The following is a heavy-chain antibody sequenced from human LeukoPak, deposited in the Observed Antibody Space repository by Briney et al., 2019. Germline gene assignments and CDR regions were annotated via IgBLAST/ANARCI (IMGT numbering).Heavy chain of an antibody. Sequence: SETLSLTCAVSGGSIRNSSFYWGWIRQPPGKGLEWIASIYNSETTYYNPSLKSRITIFVDTSKNQVSLKLSSVTAADTAVYYCARSEVGASTTFDYWGQGTLVTVSS. V-gene: IGHV4-39*07. CDR1: GGSIRNSSFY. D-gene: IGHD1-26*01. CDR3: ARSEVGASTTFDY. CDR2: IYNSETT. J-gene: IGHJ4*02.